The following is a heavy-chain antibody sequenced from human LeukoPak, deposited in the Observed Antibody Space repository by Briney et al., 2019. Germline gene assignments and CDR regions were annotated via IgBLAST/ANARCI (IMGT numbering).Heavy chain of an antibody. CDR2: IWYDGSKK. J-gene: IGHJ4*02. V-gene: IGHV3-33*01. D-gene: IGHD4-17*01. CDR3: ARDEGVMTTVSWGFGY. Sequence: GGSLRLSCAASGFIFSNYAMYWVRQAPGKGLEWVAAIWYDGSKKYYTDSVKGRFTISRDDSENTLYLQTNSLRAEDTAVYYCARDEGVMTTVSWGFGYWGQGTLVTVSS. CDR1: GFIFSNYA.